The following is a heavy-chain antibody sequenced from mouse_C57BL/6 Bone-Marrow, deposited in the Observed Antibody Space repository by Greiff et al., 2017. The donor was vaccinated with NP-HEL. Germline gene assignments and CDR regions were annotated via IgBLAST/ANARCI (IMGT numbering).Heavy chain of an antibody. V-gene: IGHV1-12*01. J-gene: IGHJ3*01. CDR1: GYTFTSYN. CDR2: IYPGNGDT. D-gene: IGHD2-2*01. Sequence: LQESGAELVRPGASVKMSCKASGYTFTSYNMHWVKQTPRQGLEWIGAIYPGNGDTSYNQKFKGKATLTVDKSSSTAYMQLSSLPSEDSAGYCCAYGYDPWFAYWGQGTLVTVSA. CDR3: AYGYDPWFAY.